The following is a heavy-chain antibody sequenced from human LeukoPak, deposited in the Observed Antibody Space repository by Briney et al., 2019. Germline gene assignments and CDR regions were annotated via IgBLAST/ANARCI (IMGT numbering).Heavy chain of an antibody. J-gene: IGHJ4*02. D-gene: IGHD5-12*01. CDR1: GFTFSSYA. CDR2: ISYDGSNK. V-gene: IGHV3-30-3*01. CDR3: ARDHSGYDSPDY. Sequence: PGGSLRLFCAASGFTFSSYAMHWVRQAPGKGLEWVAVISYDGSNKYYADSVKGRFTISRDNSKHTLYLQMNSLRAEDTAVYYCARDHSGYDSPDYWGQGTLVTVSS.